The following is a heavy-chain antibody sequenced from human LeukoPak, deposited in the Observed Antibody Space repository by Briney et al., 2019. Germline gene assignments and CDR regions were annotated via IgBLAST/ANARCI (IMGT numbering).Heavy chain of an antibody. CDR2: IYYSGST. J-gene: IGHJ4*02. Sequence: PSETLSLTCTVSGGSISSYYWSWVRQPPGKGLEWIGYIYYSGSTYYNPSLKSRVTISVDTSKNQFSLKLSSVTAADTAVYYCARKTKGYSYGYGDYWGQGTLVTVSS. D-gene: IGHD5-18*01. V-gene: IGHV4-59*06. CDR3: ARKTKGYSYGYGDY. CDR1: GGSISSYY.